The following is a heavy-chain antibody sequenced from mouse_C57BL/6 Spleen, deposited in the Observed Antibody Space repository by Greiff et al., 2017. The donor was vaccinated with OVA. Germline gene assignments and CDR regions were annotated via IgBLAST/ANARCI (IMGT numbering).Heavy chain of an antibody. Sequence: VQLQQSGPGLVQPSQSLSITCTVSGFSLTSYGVHWVRQSPGKGLEWLGVIWRGGSTDYNAAFMSRLSITKDNSKSQVFFKMNSLQADDTAIYYCAKHYYGSSSYAMDYWGQGTSVTVSS. J-gene: IGHJ4*01. D-gene: IGHD1-1*01. CDR1: GFSLTSYG. V-gene: IGHV2-5*01. CDR3: AKHYYGSSSYAMDY. CDR2: IWRGGST.